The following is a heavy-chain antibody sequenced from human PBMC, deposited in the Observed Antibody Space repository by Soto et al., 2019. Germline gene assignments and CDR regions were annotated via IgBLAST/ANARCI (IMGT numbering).Heavy chain of an antibody. CDR2: ISGYGGST. CDR3: AKQRTTVTTSFDY. V-gene: IGHV3-23*01. J-gene: IGHJ4*02. Sequence: EVQLLESGGGLVQPGGSLTVSCAASGFTFGAHPMSWVRLAPGKGLEWVSTISGYGGSTYYPDSLKGRFIISRDNSKNPLYLQINTFRADDTAIYFCAKQRTTVTTSFDYWGQGTLVTVSS. CDR1: GFTFGAHP. D-gene: IGHD4-17*01.